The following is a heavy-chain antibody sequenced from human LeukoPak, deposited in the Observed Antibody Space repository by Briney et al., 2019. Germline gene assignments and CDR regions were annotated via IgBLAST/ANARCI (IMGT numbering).Heavy chain of an antibody. J-gene: IGHJ4*02. Sequence: PSQTLSLTCAVSGGSISSGGYSWSWIRQPPGKGLEWIGYIYHSGSTYYNPSLKSRVTISVDRSKNQFSLKLSSVTAADTAVYYCATGLSGGLTYFDYWGQGTLVTVSS. V-gene: IGHV4-30-2*01. D-gene: IGHD1-26*01. CDR1: GGSISSGGYS. CDR2: IYHSGST. CDR3: ATGLSGGLTYFDY.